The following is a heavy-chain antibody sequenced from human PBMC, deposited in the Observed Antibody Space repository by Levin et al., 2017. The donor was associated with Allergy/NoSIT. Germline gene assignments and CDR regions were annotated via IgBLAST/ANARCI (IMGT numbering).Heavy chain of an antibody. V-gene: IGHV3-48*01. J-gene: IGHJ4*02. Sequence: PSGGSLRLSCAASGFTFSSYSMNWVRQAPGKGLEWVSYISGSSSTIYYADSVKGRFTISRDNAKNSLYLQMNSLRAEDTAVYYCARDLLASSGWYVSFDYWGQGTLVTVSS. CDR2: ISGSSSTI. D-gene: IGHD6-19*01. CDR3: ARDLLASSGWYVSFDY. CDR1: GFTFSSYS.